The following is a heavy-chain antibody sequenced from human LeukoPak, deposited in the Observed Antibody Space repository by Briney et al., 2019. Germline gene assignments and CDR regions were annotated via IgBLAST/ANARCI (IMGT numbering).Heavy chain of an antibody. CDR1: GFTFSSYT. CDR2: ISGSDGTT. CDR3: AKYTVTTEYFHH. V-gene: IGHV3-23*01. Sequence: LPGGSLRLSCAASGFTFSSYTMSWVRQAPGTGLEWVSGISGSDGTTYYADSVKGRFTISRDNSKNTLYLQMNSLRAEDTAVYYCAKYTVTTEYFHHWARAPWSPSPQ. J-gene: IGHJ1*01. D-gene: IGHD4-17*01.